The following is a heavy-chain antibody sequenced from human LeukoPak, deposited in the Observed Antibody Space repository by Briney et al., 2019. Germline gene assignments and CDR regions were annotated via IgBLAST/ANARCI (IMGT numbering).Heavy chain of an antibody. Sequence: SETLSLTCTVSGGSISSYYWSWIRQPPGKGLEWIGYIYYSGSTNYNPSLKSRVTISVDTSKNQFSLKLSSVTAADTAVYYCARSHSNYEGINWFDPWGQGTLVTVSS. CDR1: GGSISSYY. J-gene: IGHJ5*02. CDR2: IYYSGST. V-gene: IGHV4-59*01. CDR3: ARSHSNYEGINWFDP. D-gene: IGHD4-11*01.